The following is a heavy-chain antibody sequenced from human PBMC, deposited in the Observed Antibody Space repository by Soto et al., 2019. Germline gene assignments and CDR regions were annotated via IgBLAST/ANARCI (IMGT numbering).Heavy chain of an antibody. CDR2: IYYSGST. J-gene: IGHJ6*02. CDR1: GGSISSYY. Sequence: PSETLSLTCTVSGGSISSYYWSWIRQPPGKGLEWIGYIYYSGSTNYNPSLKSRVTISVDTSKNQFSLKLSSVTAADTAVYYCARLSTVTTLWDYYYYGMDVWGQGTTVTVSS. D-gene: IGHD4-17*01. V-gene: IGHV4-59*08. CDR3: ARLSTVTTLWDYYYYGMDV.